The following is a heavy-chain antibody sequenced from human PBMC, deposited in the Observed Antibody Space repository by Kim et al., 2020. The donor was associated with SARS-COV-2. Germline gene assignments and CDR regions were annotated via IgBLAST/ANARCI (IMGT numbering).Heavy chain of an antibody. CDR1: GGSFSGYY. CDR3: ARDPEIRRITMVRGVKGYYYGMDV. Sequence: SETLSLTCAVYGGSFSGYYWSWIRQPPGKGLEWIGEINHSGSTNYNPSLKSRVTISVDTSKNQFSLKLSSVTAADTAVYYCARDPEIRRITMVRGVKGYYYGMDVWGQGTTVTVSS. D-gene: IGHD3-10*01. V-gene: IGHV4-34*01. CDR2: INHSGST. J-gene: IGHJ6*02.